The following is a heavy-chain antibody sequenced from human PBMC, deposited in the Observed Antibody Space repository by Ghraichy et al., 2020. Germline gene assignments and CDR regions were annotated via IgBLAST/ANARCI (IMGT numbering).Heavy chain of an antibody. CDR2: IYYSGTT. CDR3: ARVRTMFGVAPWGMDI. V-gene: IGHV4-59*01. Sequence: SETLSLTCTVSGASISGFYWSWIRQPPGRGLEWIGHIYYSGTTNYSPSLKSRLTLSVDRSQNLVSLRLSSMTSADTAVYYCARVRTMFGVAPWGMDIWGQGTTVTVS. J-gene: IGHJ6*02. CDR1: GASISGFY. D-gene: IGHD3-3*01.